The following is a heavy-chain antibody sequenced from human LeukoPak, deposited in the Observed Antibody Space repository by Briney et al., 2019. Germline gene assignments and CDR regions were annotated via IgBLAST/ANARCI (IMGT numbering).Heavy chain of an antibody. CDR1: GDTFTGYY. CDR2: INPNSGGT. V-gene: IGHV1-2*02. CDR3: ARWSNSGFDY. D-gene: IGHD1-26*01. Sequence: GASVKVSCKASGDTFTGYYMHWVRQAPGQGLEWMGRINPNSGGTNYVEKFQGRVTMTRDTSISTAYMELSRLTSDDTAMYYCARWSNSGFDYWGQGTLVTVSS. J-gene: IGHJ4*02.